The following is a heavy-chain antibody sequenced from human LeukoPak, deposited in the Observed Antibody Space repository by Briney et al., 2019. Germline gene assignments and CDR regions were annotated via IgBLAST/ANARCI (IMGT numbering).Heavy chain of an antibody. CDR3: ARGRGDPFFDY. CDR2: IHYSGST. CDR1: GGSISSYY. J-gene: IGHJ4*02. Sequence: PSETLSLTCTVSGGSISSYYWSWIRQPPGKGLEWIGYIHYSGSTNYNPSLKSRVTISVDTSKNQFSLKLSSVTAADTAVYYCARGRGDPFFDYWGQGTLVTVSS. D-gene: IGHD2-21*02. V-gene: IGHV4-59*01.